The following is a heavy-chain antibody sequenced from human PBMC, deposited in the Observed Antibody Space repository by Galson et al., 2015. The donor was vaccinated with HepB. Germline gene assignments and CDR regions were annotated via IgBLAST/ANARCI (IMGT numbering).Heavy chain of an antibody. V-gene: IGHV3-33*01. CDR1: GFTFSSYG. Sequence: SLRLSCAASGFTFSSYGMHWVRQAPGKGLEWVAVIWYDGSNKYYADSVKGRFTISRDNSKNTLYLQMNSLRAEDTAVYYCARGGYCSGGSCYGLWYFDLWGRGTLVTVSS. CDR3: ARGGYCSGGSCYGLWYFDL. J-gene: IGHJ2*01. CDR2: IWYDGSNK. D-gene: IGHD2-15*01.